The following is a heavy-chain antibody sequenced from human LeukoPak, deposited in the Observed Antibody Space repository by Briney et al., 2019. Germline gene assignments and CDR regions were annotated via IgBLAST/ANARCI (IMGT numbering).Heavy chain of an antibody. CDR2: ISGSGGNT. CDR3: AKGRISTIFGLYNWLDP. V-gene: IGHV3-23*01. CDR1: GFTFSSYA. D-gene: IGHD3-3*01. J-gene: IGHJ5*02. Sequence: QTGGSLRLSCAASGFTFSSYAMSWVRQAPGKGLEWVSGISGSGGNTYYADSVKGRFSVSRDNSKNTLYLQMNSLRAEDTAVYYCAKGRISTIFGLYNWLDPWGQGTLVTASS.